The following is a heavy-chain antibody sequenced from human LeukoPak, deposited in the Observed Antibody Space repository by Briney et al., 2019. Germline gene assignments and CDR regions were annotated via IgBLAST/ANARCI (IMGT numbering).Heavy chain of an antibody. CDR2: IYYSGST. CDR3: ASGSEWLYYFDY. J-gene: IGHJ4*02. V-gene: IGHV4-39*07. D-gene: IGHD3-3*01. CDR1: GGSISSSSYY. Sequence: SETLSLTCTVSGGSISSSSYYWGWIRQPPGKGLEWIGSIYYSGSTYYNPSLKSRVTISVDTSKNQFSLKLSSVTAADTAVYYCASGSEWLYYFDYWGQGTLVPVSS.